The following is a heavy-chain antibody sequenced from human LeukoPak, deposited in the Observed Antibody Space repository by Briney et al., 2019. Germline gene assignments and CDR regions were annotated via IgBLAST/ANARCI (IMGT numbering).Heavy chain of an antibody. V-gene: IGHV1-69*08. J-gene: IGHJ4*02. Sequence: ASVKVSCKVFGGTLSNDPISWLRQAPGQGLEWVGNISPLLGTTLYTQEFQGRVTITAVKATNTIYMDLYSLTSDDTAMYYCAKDRCTGDSCYHDLWGQGTLVTVSS. CDR3: AKDRCTGDSCYHDL. D-gene: IGHD2-8*02. CDR2: ISPLLGTT. CDR1: GGTLSNDP.